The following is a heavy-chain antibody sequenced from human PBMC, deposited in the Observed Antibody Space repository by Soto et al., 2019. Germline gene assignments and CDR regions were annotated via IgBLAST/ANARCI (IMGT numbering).Heavy chain of an antibody. J-gene: IGHJ4*02. CDR3: ARDEGSSSWLDF. CDR2: ISSSSSTI. Sequence: EVQLVESGGGLVQPGGSLRLSCAASGFTFSIYSMNWVRQAPGKGLEWVLDISSSSSTIHYADSVKGRFTISRDNAKNSLYLQMNSLRAEDTAVYYCARDEGSSSWLDFWGQGTLVTVSS. D-gene: IGHD6-13*01. V-gene: IGHV3-48*01. CDR1: GFTFSIYS.